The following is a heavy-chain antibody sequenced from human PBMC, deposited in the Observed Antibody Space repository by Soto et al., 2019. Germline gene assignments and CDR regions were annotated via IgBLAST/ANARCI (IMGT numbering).Heavy chain of an antibody. V-gene: IGHV3-30*18. CDR1: GFTFSSYG. D-gene: IGHD3-16*01. CDR3: AKDQGVYYVGSDWFDP. CDR2: ISYDGSNK. J-gene: IGHJ5*02. Sequence: PGGSLRLSCAASGFTFSSYGMHWVRQAPGKGLEWVAVISYDGSNKYYADSVKGRFTISRDNSKNTLYLQMNSLRAEDTAVYYCAKDQGVYYVGSDWFDPWGQGTLVTVSS.